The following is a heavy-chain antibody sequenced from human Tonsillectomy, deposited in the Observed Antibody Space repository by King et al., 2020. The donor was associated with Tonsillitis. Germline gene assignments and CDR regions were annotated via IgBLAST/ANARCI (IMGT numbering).Heavy chain of an antibody. CDR3: AKDDCDY. Sequence: VQLVESGGGVVQPGRSLRLSCAASGFTFSSYGMHWVRQAPGKGLEWVAVISYVGSNKYYADSVKGRFTISRDNSKNTLYLQMKSLRAVDTDVYYCAKDDCDYWGQGTLVTVSS. CDR2: ISYVGSNK. V-gene: IGHV3-30*18. CDR1: GFTFSSYG. D-gene: IGHD2-21*01. J-gene: IGHJ4*02.